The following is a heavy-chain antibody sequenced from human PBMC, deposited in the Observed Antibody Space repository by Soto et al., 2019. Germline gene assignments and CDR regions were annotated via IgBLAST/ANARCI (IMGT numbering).Heavy chain of an antibody. CDR3: ARGAYFDSRFDY. CDR1: GFSLSSDW. J-gene: IGHJ4*02. V-gene: IGHV3-7*03. Sequence: GGSLRLSCAASGFSLSSDWMSWVRQAPGKGLEWVATIKQDGSEKYYVDSVRGRFTVSRDNAKNSLYLEMNSLRAEDTAVYYCARGAYFDSRFDYWGQGTLVRVSS. CDR2: IKQDGSEK. D-gene: IGHD3-9*01.